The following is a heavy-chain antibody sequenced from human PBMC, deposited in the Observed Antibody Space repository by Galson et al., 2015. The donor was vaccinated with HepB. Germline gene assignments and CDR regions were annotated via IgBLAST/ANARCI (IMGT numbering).Heavy chain of an antibody. Sequence: SLRLSCAASGFTFGDYGVSWFRQAPGKGLEWVGFIRSKAYGGTTEYAAAVKARFTISRDDSKSIAYLQMNSLKNEDTALYYCSRGRRSGYGGYNWFDPWGKGTLVTVSS. V-gene: IGHV3-49*03. CDR1: GFTFGDYG. CDR3: SRGRRSGYGGYNWFDP. CDR2: IRSKAYGGTT. D-gene: IGHD3-22*01. J-gene: IGHJ5*02.